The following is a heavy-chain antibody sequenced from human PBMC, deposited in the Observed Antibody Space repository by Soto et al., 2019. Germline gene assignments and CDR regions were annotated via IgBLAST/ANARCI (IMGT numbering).Heavy chain of an antibody. CDR1: GYTFTSYG. CDR2: ISAYNGNT. J-gene: IGHJ5*02. V-gene: IGHV1-18*01. D-gene: IGHD3-3*01. Sequence: ASVKVSCKASGYTFTSYGISWVRQAPGQGLEWMGWISAYNGNTNYAQKLQGRVTMTTDTSTSTAYMELRSLRSDDTAVYYCASSNYDFWSGYSGRRWFDPWGQGTLVTVSS. CDR3: ASSNYDFWSGYSGRRWFDP.